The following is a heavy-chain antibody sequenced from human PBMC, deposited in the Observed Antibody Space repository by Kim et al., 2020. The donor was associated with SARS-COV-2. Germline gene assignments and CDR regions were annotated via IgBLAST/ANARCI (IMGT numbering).Heavy chain of an antibody. V-gene: IGHV1-69*01. CDR3: ARDPGNWNDAIDFDY. D-gene: IGHD1-1*01. J-gene: IGHJ4*02. Sequence: RKFQGRVTITADESTSTAYMELSSLRSEDTAVYYSARDPGNWNDAIDFDYWGQGTLVTVSS.